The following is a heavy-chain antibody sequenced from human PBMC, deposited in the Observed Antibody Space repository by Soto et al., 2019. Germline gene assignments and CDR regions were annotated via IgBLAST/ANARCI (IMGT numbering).Heavy chain of an antibody. J-gene: IGHJ4*02. CDR1: GGSISSTGYF. Sequence: QVQLQESGPGLVKPSQTLSLTCTVSGGSISSTGYFWTWIRQHPGKGLEWIGYIFYSWSTFHNPSLKSRVTISVDTSKNQFSLELSSVTAADTAVYYCAREAGSGDYFDYWGQGTLVTVSS. V-gene: IGHV4-31*03. CDR3: AREAGSGDYFDY. CDR2: IFYSWST. D-gene: IGHD1-26*01.